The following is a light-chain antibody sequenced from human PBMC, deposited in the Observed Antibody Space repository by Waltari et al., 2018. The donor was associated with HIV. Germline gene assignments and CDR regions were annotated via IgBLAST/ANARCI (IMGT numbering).Light chain of an antibody. CDR3: QQFGSPWT. J-gene: IGKJ1*01. V-gene: IGKV3-20*01. CDR2: GAS. CDR1: QSVSSSY. Sequence: EIVSTQSPGTLSLSPGERATLSCRASQSVSSSYLAWFQQKPGQAPRLLIYGASSRATGIPDRFSGSGSGTDFTLTISRLEPEDFAVYYCQQFGSPWTFGQGTKVEI.